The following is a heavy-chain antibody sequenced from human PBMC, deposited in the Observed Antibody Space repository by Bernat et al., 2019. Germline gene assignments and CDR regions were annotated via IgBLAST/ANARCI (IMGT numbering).Heavy chain of an antibody. CDR1: GGSFSGYY. Sequence: QVQLQQWGAGLLKPSETLSLTCAVYGGSFSGYYWSWIRQPPGKGLEWIGEINHSGSTNYNPSLKSRVTISVDTSKNQFSLKLSSVTAADTAVYYCARDKIGIAAAEGYYYYGMDVWGQGTTVTVSS. J-gene: IGHJ6*02. CDR3: ARDKIGIAAAEGYYYYGMDV. V-gene: IGHV4-34*01. D-gene: IGHD6-13*01. CDR2: INHSGST.